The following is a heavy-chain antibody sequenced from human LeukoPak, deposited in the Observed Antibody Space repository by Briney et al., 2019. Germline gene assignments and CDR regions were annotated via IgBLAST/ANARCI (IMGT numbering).Heavy chain of an antibody. Sequence: PGGSLRLSCAASGFTFSSYAMHWVRQAPGKGLEWVGRIKSKTDGGTTDYAAPVKGRFTISRDDSKNTLYLQMNSLKTEDTAVYYCTTSRGGSFDYWGQGTLVTVSS. V-gene: IGHV3-15*01. CDR3: TTSRGGSFDY. J-gene: IGHJ4*02. CDR2: IKSKTDGGTT. CDR1: GFTFSSYA. D-gene: IGHD3-10*01.